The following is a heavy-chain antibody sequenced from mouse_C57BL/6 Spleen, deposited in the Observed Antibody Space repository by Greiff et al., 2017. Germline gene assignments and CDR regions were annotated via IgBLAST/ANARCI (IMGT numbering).Heavy chain of an antibody. Sequence: VQLQQSGAELVRPGDSVKLSCTASGFNIKDDYMHWVTQRPEKGLEWMGWIDTENGDTEYASKFPGKVTIIADTSSNTAYLQLSSLTSEDTAVYYCTYDYGSSCPWFAYWGQGTLVTVSA. CDR1: GFNIKDDY. J-gene: IGHJ3*01. V-gene: IGHV14-4*01. CDR2: IDTENGDT. D-gene: IGHD1-1*01. CDR3: TYDYGSSCPWFAY.